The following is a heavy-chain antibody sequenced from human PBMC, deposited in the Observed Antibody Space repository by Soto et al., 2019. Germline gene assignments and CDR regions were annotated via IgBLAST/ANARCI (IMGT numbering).Heavy chain of an antibody. V-gene: IGHV1-18*01. CDR1: GYTFTSYG. CDR3: ARDGDGGKRGADH. CDR2: LNTYNGNT. Sequence: QVQLVQSGTEVKKPGASVTVSCKASGYTFTSYGIIWVRQAPGQGLEWMGWLNTYNGNTNYAQKVQGRVTRTTDTSTRTASMELRSLRSDDTAVYYCARDGDGGKRGADHWGQGTLVTVSS. J-gene: IGHJ4*02. D-gene: IGHD2-15*01.